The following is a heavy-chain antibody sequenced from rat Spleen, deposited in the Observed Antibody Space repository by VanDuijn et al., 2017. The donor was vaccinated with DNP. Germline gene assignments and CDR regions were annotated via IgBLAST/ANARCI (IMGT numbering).Heavy chain of an antibody. V-gene: IGHV5-58*01. Sequence: EVQLVETGGGLVQPGRSLKLSCVTSGFTFSSYWMYWIRQAPGKGLEWVATIIYDGSGTYHRDSVKGRFTISRDNAKSTLYLQMDSLRSEDTATYYCATEDYGYPFAYWGQGVMVTVSS. CDR3: ATEDYGYPFAY. J-gene: IGHJ2*01. D-gene: IGHD1-6*01. CDR1: GFTFSSYW. CDR2: IIYDGSGT.